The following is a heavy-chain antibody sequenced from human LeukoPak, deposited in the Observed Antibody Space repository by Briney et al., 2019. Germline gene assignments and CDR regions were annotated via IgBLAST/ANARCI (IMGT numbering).Heavy chain of an antibody. CDR2: INHSGST. CDR3: ARGGYYDHNWYFDL. J-gene: IGHJ2*01. Sequence: SETLSLTCAVYGESFSGYYWSWIRQPPGKGLEWIGEINHSGSTNYNPSLKSRVTISVDTSKNQFSLKLSSVTAADTAVYYCARGGYYDHNWYFDLWGRGTLLTVSS. D-gene: IGHD3-22*01. CDR1: GESFSGYY. V-gene: IGHV4-34*01.